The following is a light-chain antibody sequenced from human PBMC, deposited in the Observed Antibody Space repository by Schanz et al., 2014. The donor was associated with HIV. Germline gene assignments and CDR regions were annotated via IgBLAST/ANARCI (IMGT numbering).Light chain of an antibody. CDR1: QSVGGSQ. CDR3: QQRSNWPPIT. V-gene: IGKV3D-20*02. Sequence: EIVLTQSPGRLSLSPGERATLSCRASQSVGGSQLAWFQLKRGQPPRLLIYATSFRAVGIPDRFSGSGSETDFTLTISRLEPEDFAVYYCQQRSNWPPITFGQGTRLEIK. J-gene: IGKJ5*01. CDR2: ATS.